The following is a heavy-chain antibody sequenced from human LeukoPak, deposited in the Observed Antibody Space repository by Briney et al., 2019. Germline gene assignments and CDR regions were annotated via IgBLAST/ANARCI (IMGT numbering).Heavy chain of an antibody. J-gene: IGHJ3*02. CDR3: ARDPPGYSSDAVFDI. V-gene: IGHV1-2*02. Sequence: GASVKVSCKASGYTFTGYYMHWVRQAPGQGLEWMGWINPNSGGTNYAQKFQGRVTMTRDTSISTAYMELSRLRSDDTAVYYCARDPPGYSSDAVFDIWGQGTMVTVSS. D-gene: IGHD6-19*01. CDR2: INPNSGGT. CDR1: GYTFTGYY.